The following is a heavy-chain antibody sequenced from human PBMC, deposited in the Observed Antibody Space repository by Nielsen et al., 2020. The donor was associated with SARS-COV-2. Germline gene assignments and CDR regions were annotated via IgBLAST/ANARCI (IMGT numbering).Heavy chain of an antibody. V-gene: IGHV3-73*01. CDR1: GFTFSGSA. CDR3: TRGLSDF. CDR2: IRSEANDYAT. D-gene: IGHD2-2*01. Sequence: GGSLRLSCAVSGFTFSGSALHWVRQAPGKGLEWVGRIRSEANDYATAYAASVKGRFTISRDDSRNTTYPQLYRLKTEDTALYFCTRGLSDFWGQGTLVTVSS. J-gene: IGHJ4*02.